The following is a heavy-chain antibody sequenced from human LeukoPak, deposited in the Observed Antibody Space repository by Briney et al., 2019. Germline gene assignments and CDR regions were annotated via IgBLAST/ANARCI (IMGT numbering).Heavy chain of an antibody. CDR2: VGTAGDT. CDR1: GFTFSSYN. D-gene: IGHD3-22*01. J-gene: IGHJ3*02. CDR3: ARRGDSRGYYDAFDI. V-gene: IGHV3-13*01. Sequence: GGSLRLSCTASGFTFSSYNMHWVRQPTGKGLEWVSAVGTAGDTYYPGSVKGRFTISRKNAKNSLYLQMNSLRAGDTAVYYCARRGDSRGYYDAFDIWGQGTMVTVSS.